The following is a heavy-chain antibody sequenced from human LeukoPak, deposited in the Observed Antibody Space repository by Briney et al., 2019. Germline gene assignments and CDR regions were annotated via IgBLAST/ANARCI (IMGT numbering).Heavy chain of an antibody. Sequence: GGSLRLSCAAFGFTFSDSYMTWIRQAPGKGLELLSYISGSASDVNYIDSVRGRFTISRDNAKNSLYLHMNSLTVEDTAVYYCSRDPRNNDYWGQGTLVTVSS. CDR2: ISGSASDV. J-gene: IGHJ4*02. V-gene: IGHV3-11*01. CDR1: GFTFSDSY. CDR3: SRDPRNNDY.